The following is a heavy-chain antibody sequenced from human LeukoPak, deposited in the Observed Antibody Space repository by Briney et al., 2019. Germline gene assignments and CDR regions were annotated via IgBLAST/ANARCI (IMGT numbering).Heavy chain of an antibody. J-gene: IGHJ3*02. CDR1: GGTFSNNHA. Sequence: ASVKVSCKASGGTFSNNHAITWVRQAPGQGLEWVGVIIGAFGSGKYAQKFQGRVSITTDESTSTAYMELSSLRSEDTAVYYCALYTMFGVVQHAFDIWGQGTMVTVSS. D-gene: IGHD3-3*01. V-gene: IGHV1-69*05. CDR2: IIGAFGSG. CDR3: ALYTMFGVVQHAFDI.